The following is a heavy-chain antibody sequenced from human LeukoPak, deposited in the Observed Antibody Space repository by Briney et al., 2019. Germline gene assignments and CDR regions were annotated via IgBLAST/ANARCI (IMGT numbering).Heavy chain of an antibody. CDR2: ISSSGSTI. CDR3: ARARYFDWLA. D-gene: IGHD3-9*01. V-gene: IGHV3-48*03. Sequence: PGGSLRLSCLVSGFTFSSYEMNWVRQAPGKGLGWVSYISSSGSTIYYADTVKGRFTISRDNAKNSLYLQMNSLRAEDTAVYYCARARYFDWLAWGQGTLVTVSS. CDR1: GFTFSSYE. J-gene: IGHJ4*02.